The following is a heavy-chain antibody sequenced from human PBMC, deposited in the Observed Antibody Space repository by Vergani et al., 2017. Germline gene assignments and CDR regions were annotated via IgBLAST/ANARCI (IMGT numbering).Heavy chain of an antibody. CDR3: ARERSEDIVVVVAATHPYYYYMDV. D-gene: IGHD2-15*01. J-gene: IGHJ6*03. Sequence: QVQLQESGPGLVKPSQTLSLTCTVSGGSISSGDYYWSWIRQHPGKGLEWIGYIYYSGITYYNPSLKSRVTISVDTSKNQFSLKLSSVTAADTAVYYCARERSEDIVVVVAATHPYYYYMDVWGKGTTVTVSS. CDR1: GGSISSGDYY. CDR2: IYYSGIT. V-gene: IGHV4-31*03.